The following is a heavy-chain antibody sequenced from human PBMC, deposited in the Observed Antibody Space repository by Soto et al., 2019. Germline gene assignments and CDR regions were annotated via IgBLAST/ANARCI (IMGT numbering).Heavy chain of an antibody. V-gene: IGHV3-21*01. CDR2: ISSSSYI. Sequence: GSLRLSCAASGFTFSSYSMNWVRQAPGKGLEWVSSISSSSYIYYADSVKGRFTISRDNAKNSLYLQMNSLRAEDTAVYYCARETRVSAAFDIWGQGTMVTVSS. D-gene: IGHD6-13*01. J-gene: IGHJ3*02. CDR1: GFTFSSYS. CDR3: ARETRVSAAFDI.